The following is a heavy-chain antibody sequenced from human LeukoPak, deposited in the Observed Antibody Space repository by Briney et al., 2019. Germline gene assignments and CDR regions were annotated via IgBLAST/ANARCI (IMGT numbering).Heavy chain of an antibody. D-gene: IGHD3-16*02. CDR3: ARGKRDYVWGSYRSHDAFDI. CDR2: IYTSGST. V-gene: IGHV4-4*07. Sequence: SETLSLTCTVSGGSISSCYWSWIRQPAGKGLEWIGRIYTSGSTNYNPSLTSRVTMSVDTSKNQFSLKLSSVTAADTAVYYCARGKRDYVWGSYRSHDAFDIWGQGTMVTVSS. CDR1: GGSISSCY. J-gene: IGHJ3*02.